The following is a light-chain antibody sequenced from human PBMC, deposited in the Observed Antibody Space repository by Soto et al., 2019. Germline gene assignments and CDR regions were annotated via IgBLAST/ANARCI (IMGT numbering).Light chain of an antibody. V-gene: IGKV1-5*03. Sequence: DIQMTQSPSTMSASVGDRVTITCRASQSISNWLAWYQQKPGKAPKLVIYKASSLETGVPSRFSGSGSGTEFTLTISILQPEDFATYYCQQYNGYSYTFGQGTKLEIK. CDR1: QSISNW. J-gene: IGKJ2*01. CDR2: KAS. CDR3: QQYNGYSYT.